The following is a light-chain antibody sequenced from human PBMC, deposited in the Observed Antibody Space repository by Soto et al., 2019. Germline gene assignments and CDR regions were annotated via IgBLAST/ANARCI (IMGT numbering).Light chain of an antibody. CDR3: KQSYSTPVT. CDR2: AAY. V-gene: IGKV1-39*01. J-gene: IGKJ1*01. CDR1: QSISSY. Sequence: DILMTQSPSSLSASVGDRVTITCRASQSISSYLNWYQQKPGKAHKLLIYAAYSMQTGVQARFSGSGSETDFTLTIRSLQPEDFATYYCKQSYSTPVTFGQGTKVDIK.